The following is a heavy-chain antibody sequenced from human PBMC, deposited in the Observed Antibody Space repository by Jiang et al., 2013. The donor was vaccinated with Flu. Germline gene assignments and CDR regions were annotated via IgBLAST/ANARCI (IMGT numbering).Heavy chain of an antibody. CDR1: GYTLTELS. V-gene: IGHV1-24*01. CDR3: ATIVGATNTSPYNWFDP. D-gene: IGHD1-26*01. CDR2: FDPEDGET. J-gene: IGHJ5*02. Sequence: EVKKPGASVKVSCKVSGYTLTELSMHWVRQAPGKGLEWMGGFDPEDGETIYAQKFQGRVTMTEDTSTDTAYMELSSLRSEDTAVYYCATIVGATNTSPYNWFDPWGQGTLVTVSS.